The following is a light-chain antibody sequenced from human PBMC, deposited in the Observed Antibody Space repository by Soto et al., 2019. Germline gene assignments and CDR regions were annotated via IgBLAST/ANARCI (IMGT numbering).Light chain of an antibody. J-gene: IGLJ2*01. CDR3: AAWDDRLNGVV. Sequence: QLVLIQPPSASGTPGQRVTISCSGSISNIGTNFVNWYQHLPGTAPKLLIYSNNQRPSGVPDRFSGSKSGTSASLAISGLYSEGESDYYCAAWDDRLNGVVFGGGTKVAVL. CDR2: SNN. V-gene: IGLV1-44*01. CDR1: ISNIGTNF.